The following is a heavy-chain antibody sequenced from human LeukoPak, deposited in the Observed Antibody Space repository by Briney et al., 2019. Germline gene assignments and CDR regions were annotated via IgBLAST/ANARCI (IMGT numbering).Heavy chain of an antibody. D-gene: IGHD3-10*01. CDR3: TRDRALSFDY. CDR2: INSNGDST. J-gene: IGHJ4*02. CDR1: GFIFSNYA. Sequence: GGSLRLSCAASGFIFSNYAMHWVRQAPGKGLKYVSAINSNGDSTYYASSVKGRFTISRDNAKNTLYLQMNSLRVEDTAVYYCTRDRALSFDYWGQGTLVTVSS. V-gene: IGHV3-64*01.